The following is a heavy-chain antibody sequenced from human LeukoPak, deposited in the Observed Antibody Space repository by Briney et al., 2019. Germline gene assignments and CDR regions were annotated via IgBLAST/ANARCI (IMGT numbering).Heavy chain of an antibody. V-gene: IGHV3-23*01. D-gene: IGHD1-14*01. J-gene: IGHJ3*02. CDR1: GFTFNNYA. CDR3: AKPARTDAFDI. CDR2: ISGSGGNT. Sequence: GGSLRLACAASGFTFNNYAINWVRQAPGKGVEWVSSISGSGGNTYYADSVKGRFTISRDNSKNTLYLQMNSLRAEDTAVYYCAKPARTDAFDIWGQGTMITVSS.